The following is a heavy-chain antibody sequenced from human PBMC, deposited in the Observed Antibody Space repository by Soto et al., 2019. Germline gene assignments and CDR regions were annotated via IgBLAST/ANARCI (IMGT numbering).Heavy chain of an antibody. CDR2: ISAYNGST. CDR1: GYTFTNCG. J-gene: IGHJ4*02. V-gene: IGHV1-18*01. Sequence: QVQLVQSGAEVKKPGASVKVSCKASGYTFTNCGITWARQAPGQGLEWMGWISAYNGSTNHAQNLQGRVTMTTDTSANTAYMELRSLRSDDTAVYYCASGGVHDGYFDYWGQGTLVTVST. D-gene: IGHD3-16*01. CDR3: ASGGVHDGYFDY.